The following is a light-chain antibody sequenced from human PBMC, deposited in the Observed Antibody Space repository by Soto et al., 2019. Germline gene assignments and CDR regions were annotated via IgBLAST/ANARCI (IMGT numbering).Light chain of an antibody. CDR2: AAS. CDR3: QKYNSAHWT. V-gene: IGKV1-27*01. CDR1: QGISNY. J-gene: IGKJ1*01. Sequence: DIQMTPSPSSLSASVGDRVTITCRASQGISNYLAWYQQKPGKVPKLLIYAASTLQSGVPSRFSGSGSGTDFTLTISSLQPEDVATSYCQKYNSAHWTFGQGTKVEIK.